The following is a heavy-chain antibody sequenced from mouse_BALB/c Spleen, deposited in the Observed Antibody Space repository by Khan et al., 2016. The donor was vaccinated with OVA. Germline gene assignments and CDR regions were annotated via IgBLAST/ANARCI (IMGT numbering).Heavy chain of an antibody. J-gene: IGHJ2*01. Sequence: EVQLQESVAELVKSGATVKLSCTASGLNIKDTYIPWLKQWPELGLEWIGRIAPPNGNTKYDPNFQGKATITAVTSSHTAYLQLSSLKSEDTVVYYGDRMARKWGQGTTLTVSA. CDR1: GLNIKDTY. CDR2: IAPPNGNT. V-gene: IGHV14-3*02. CDR3: DRMARK.